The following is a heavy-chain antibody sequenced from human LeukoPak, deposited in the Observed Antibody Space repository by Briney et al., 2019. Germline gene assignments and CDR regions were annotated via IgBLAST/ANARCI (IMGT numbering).Heavy chain of an antibody. J-gene: IGHJ4*02. CDR1: GGSFSGYY. D-gene: IGHD4-23*01. V-gene: IGHV4-34*01. CDR3: ARGPLGVVTPNY. CDR2: INHSGST. Sequence: SETLSLTCGVYGGSFSGYYWSWIRQPPGKGLEWIGEINHSGSTNYNPSLKSRVTISVDTSKNQFSLKLSSVTAADTAVYYCARGPLGVVTPNYWGQGTLVTVSS.